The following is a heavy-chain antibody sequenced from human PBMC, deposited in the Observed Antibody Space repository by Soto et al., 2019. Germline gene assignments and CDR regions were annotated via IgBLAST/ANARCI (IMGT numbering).Heavy chain of an antibody. Sequence: GESLKISCKGSGYIFTTYWIGWVRQMTGKGLEWMGNIYPGDSDTRYSPSFQGQVTISADKSISTGYLQWSSLKASDTAIYCCARRGYSYAELRVLDVWGQGTTVTVSS. CDR2: IYPGDSDT. V-gene: IGHV5-51*01. CDR3: ARRGYSYAELRVLDV. D-gene: IGHD5-18*01. CDR1: GYIFTTYW. J-gene: IGHJ6*02.